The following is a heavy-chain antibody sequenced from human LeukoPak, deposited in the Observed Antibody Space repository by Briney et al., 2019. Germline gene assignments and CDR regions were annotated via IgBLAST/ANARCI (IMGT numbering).Heavy chain of an antibody. CDR1: GFSLSSYS. V-gene: IGHV3-21*01. D-gene: IGHD3-3*01. Sequence: GGSLRLSCEGSGFSLSSYSMHWVRQAPGKGLEWVSSISGTSKYIHYSDSVKGRFTISRDNSKNSSYLQMNSLRVEDTAVYYCAREPQQFLEWLFDASPDYYYYMDVWGKGTTVTISS. CDR3: AREPQQFLEWLFDASPDYYYYMDV. CDR2: ISGTSKYI. J-gene: IGHJ6*03.